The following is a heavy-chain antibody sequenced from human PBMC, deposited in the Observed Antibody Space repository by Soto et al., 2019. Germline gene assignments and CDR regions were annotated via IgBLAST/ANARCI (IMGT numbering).Heavy chain of an antibody. CDR3: ARRAVGEQWLVPGYYYYYMDV. CDR1: GGSISSSSYY. Sequence: PSETLSLTCTVSGGSISSSSYYWGWIRQPPGKGLEWIGSIYYSGSTYYNPSLKSRVTISVDTSKNQFSLKLSSVTAADTAVYYCARRAVGEQWLVPGYYYYYMDVWGKGTTVTVSS. J-gene: IGHJ6*03. CDR2: IYYSGST. V-gene: IGHV4-39*01. D-gene: IGHD6-19*01.